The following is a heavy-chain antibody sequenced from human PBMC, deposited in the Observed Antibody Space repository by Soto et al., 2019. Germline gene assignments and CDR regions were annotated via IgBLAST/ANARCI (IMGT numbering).Heavy chain of an antibody. D-gene: IGHD2-15*01. CDR2: IYYSGST. J-gene: IGHJ6*03. CDR3: ARGYCSGGSCYYGYYYMDV. V-gene: IGHV4-31*03. Sequence: PSETLSLTCTVSGESISSGGYYWSWISQHPGKGLEWIGYIYYSGSTYYNPSLKSRVTISVDTSKNQFSLKLSSVTAADTAVYYCARGYCSGGSCYYGYYYMDVWGKGTTVTVSS. CDR1: GESISSGGYY.